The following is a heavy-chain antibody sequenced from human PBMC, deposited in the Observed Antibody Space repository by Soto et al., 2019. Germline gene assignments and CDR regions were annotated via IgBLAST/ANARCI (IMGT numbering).Heavy chain of an antibody. CDR1: GGSINLYY. D-gene: IGHD3-3*01. CDR2: VYYSGST. CDR3: ARHVTYYDFWSGYYYFDY. Sequence: SETLSLTCTVSGGSINLYYWSWIRQSPGKGLEWIGYVYYSGSTYYNPSLKSRVTISVDTSKNQFSLKLSSVTAADTAVYYCARHVTYYDFWSGYYYFDYWGQGTLVTVSS. V-gene: IGHV4-59*04. J-gene: IGHJ4*02.